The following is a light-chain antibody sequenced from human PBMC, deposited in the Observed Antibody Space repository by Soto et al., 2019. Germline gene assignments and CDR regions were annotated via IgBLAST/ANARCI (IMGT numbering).Light chain of an antibody. V-gene: IGLV1-44*01. CDR2: SND. CDR1: SSNIGRNA. Sequence: QSVLTQPPSASGTPGQRVTISCSGSSSNIGRNAVSWYQQLPGTAPKLLIYSNDQRPSGVPDRFSGAKSGTSASLAISGLQYEDDADYYCAAWDDSLSGRVVFGGGTKLTVL. J-gene: IGLJ2*01. CDR3: AAWDDSLSGRVV.